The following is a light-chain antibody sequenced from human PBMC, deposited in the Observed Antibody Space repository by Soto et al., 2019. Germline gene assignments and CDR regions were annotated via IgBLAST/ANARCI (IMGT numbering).Light chain of an antibody. J-gene: IGKJ4*01. CDR1: QALSNY. CDR2: SAS. V-gene: IGKV1-9*01. Sequence: DIQLTQSPSVLSASVGDTVTITGRASQALSNYLAWYQQKPGKAPDLLIYSASTLQSGVPSRFSGSGSETEFSLTIRALQPEDFATYYCQQLSRYPLTFGGGTKGDI. CDR3: QQLSRYPLT.